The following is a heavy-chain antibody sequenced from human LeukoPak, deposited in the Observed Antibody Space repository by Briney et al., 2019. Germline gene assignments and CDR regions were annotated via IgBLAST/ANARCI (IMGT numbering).Heavy chain of an antibody. CDR1: GYTFTGYY. Sequence: ASVKVSCKASGYTFTGYYMHWVRQAPGQGLEWMGWINPSSGGTNYAQKFQGRVTMTRDTSISTAYMELSRLRSDDTAVYYCARQAPPYDSSGYFDYWGQGTLVTVSS. J-gene: IGHJ4*02. V-gene: IGHV1-2*02. D-gene: IGHD3-22*01. CDR2: INPSSGGT. CDR3: ARQAPPYDSSGYFDY.